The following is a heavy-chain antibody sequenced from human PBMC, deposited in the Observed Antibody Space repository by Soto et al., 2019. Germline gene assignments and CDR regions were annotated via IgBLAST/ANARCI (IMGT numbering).Heavy chain of an antibody. CDR3: ARGPGGPDGPGDY. V-gene: IGHV1-3*01. J-gene: IGHJ4*02. Sequence: QVQLVQSGAEVKKPGASVKVSCKASGYTFTSYAMLWVRQAPGQRFEWMGWINAGNGNTKYSQKFKGRVTITRDTSASTAYMELSSLRSEDTAVYYCARGPGGPDGPGDYWGQGTLVTVSS. D-gene: IGHD2-15*01. CDR2: INAGNGNT. CDR1: GYTFTSYA.